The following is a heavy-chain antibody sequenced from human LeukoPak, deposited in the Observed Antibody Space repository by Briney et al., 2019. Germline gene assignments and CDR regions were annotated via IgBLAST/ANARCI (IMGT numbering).Heavy chain of an antibody. J-gene: IGHJ4*02. CDR3: ARGAYDFWSGREKYYFDY. CDR2: IYYSGST. Sequence: SETLSLTCTVSGGSISSYYWSWIRQPPGKGLEWIGYIYYSGSTNYNPSLKSRVTISVDTSKNQFSLKLSSVTAADTAVYYCARGAYDFWSGREKYYFDYWGQGTLVTVSS. D-gene: IGHD3-3*01. V-gene: IGHV4-59*01. CDR1: GGSISSYY.